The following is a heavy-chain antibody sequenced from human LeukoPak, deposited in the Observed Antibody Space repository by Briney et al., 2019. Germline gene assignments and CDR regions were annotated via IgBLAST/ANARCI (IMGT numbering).Heavy chain of an antibody. CDR3: ARGLKYSTGWYYFDY. D-gene: IGHD6-19*01. J-gene: IGHJ4*02. CDR1: GFTVSSNY. Sequence: GGSLRLSCAASGFTVSSNYMSWVRQAPGKGLEWVSVIYSGGSTYYGDSVKGRFTISRDNSKNTLYLQMNSLGAEDTAVYYCARGLKYSTGWYYFDYWGQGTLVTVSS. V-gene: IGHV3-53*01. CDR2: IYSGGST.